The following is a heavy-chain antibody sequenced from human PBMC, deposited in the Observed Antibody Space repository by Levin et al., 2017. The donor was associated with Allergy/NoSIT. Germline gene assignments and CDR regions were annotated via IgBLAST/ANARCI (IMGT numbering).Heavy chain of an antibody. J-gene: IGHJ4*02. V-gene: IGHV4-4*07. Sequence: SSETLSLTCTVSGGPFNSFYWSWIRQPAGKGLEWIGRIFTSGTADYNPSLESRVTMSVDTAKNQVSLKLTSVTAADTAVYYCAREGQWLGELDYWGQGMLVAVSS. CDR3: AREGQWLGELDY. D-gene: IGHD6-19*01. CDR1: GGPFNSFY. CDR2: IFTSGTA.